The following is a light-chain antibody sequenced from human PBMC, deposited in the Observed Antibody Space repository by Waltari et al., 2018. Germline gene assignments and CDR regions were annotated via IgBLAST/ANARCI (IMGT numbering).Light chain of an antibody. J-gene: IGKJ2*01. V-gene: IGKV3-15*01. CDR2: GAS. Sequence: EIVITQSPATLSVSPGERATLSCRASQSVSSNLAWYQQQPGQAPRLLIYGASTRATGIPARFSGSGSGTEFTLTISSLQSEDFAVYYCQQYNNWPGTFGQGTKLEIK. CDR3: QQYNNWPGT. CDR1: QSVSSN.